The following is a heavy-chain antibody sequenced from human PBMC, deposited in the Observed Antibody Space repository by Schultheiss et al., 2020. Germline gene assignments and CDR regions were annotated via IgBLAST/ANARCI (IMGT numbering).Heavy chain of an antibody. V-gene: IGHV3-30*03. CDR3: AILGFGELLWDDPGDY. CDR2: ISYDGSNK. Sequence: GGSLRLSCAASGFTFSSYGMHWVRQAPGKGLEWVAVISYDGSNKYYADSVKGRFTISRDNSKNTLYLQMNSLRAEDTAVYYCAILGFGELLWDDPGDYWGQGTLVTVSS. CDR1: GFTFSSYG. D-gene: IGHD3-10*01. J-gene: IGHJ4*02.